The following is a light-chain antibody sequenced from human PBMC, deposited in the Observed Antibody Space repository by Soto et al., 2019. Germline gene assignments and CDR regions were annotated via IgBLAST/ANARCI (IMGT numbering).Light chain of an antibody. J-gene: IGLJ1*01. V-gene: IGLV2-14*01. CDR3: TSYTSGTAPYV. Sequence: QSVLTQPASVSGSPGQSITISCTGTSSDVGGYNYVSWYQQYPGKAPKLIIYEVINRPSGVSNRFSGSKSGNTASLTISGLQTDDEADYYCTSYTSGTAPYVFGTGTKLTVL. CDR1: SSDVGGYNY. CDR2: EVI.